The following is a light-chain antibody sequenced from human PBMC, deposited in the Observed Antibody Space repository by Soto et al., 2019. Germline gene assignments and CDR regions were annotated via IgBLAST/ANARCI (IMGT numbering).Light chain of an antibody. CDR2: EVS. CDR1: SSDVGGYNY. J-gene: IGLJ2*01. V-gene: IGLV2-8*01. CDR3: SSFAGSNNVI. Sequence: QSALTQPPSASGSPGQPVTISCIGTSSDVGGYNYVSWYQQHPGKAPKLMIYEVSKRPSGVPDRFSGSKSGNTASLTVSGLQAEDEADYYCSSFAGSNNVIFGGGTQLTVL.